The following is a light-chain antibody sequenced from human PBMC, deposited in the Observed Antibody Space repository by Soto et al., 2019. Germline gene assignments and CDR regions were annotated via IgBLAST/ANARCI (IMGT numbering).Light chain of an antibody. CDR2: SNT. J-gene: IGLJ3*02. V-gene: IGLV1-44*01. CDR3: GGWDDSLNGLWV. CDR1: TSNLGSNS. Sequence: QLVLTQPPSASGSPGQRVTISCSGTTSNLGSNSVNWFPQLPGTAPRLLIYSNTQRPSGVPARFSGSMSGTSASLAISGLQSEGEVEYYCGGWDDSLNGLWVFGGGTKLTVL.